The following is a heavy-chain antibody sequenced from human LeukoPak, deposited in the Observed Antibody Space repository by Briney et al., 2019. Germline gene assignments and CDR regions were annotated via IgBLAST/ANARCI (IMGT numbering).Heavy chain of an antibody. Sequence: SETLSLTCTVSGGSISSYYWGWIRQPPGKGLEWIGSIYYSGSTYYNPSLKSRVTISVDTSKNQFSLKLSSVTAADTAVYYCARHPGVGIAAAGTENWFDPWGQGTLVTVSS. CDR1: GGSISSYY. V-gene: IGHV4-39*01. CDR3: ARHPGVGIAAAGTENWFDP. J-gene: IGHJ5*02. D-gene: IGHD6-13*01. CDR2: IYYSGST.